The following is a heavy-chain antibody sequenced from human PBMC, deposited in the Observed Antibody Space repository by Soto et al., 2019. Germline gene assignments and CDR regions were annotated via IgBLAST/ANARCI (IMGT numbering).Heavy chain of an antibody. V-gene: IGHV1-69*13. CDR3: ARGARRFGVLLFPLYYYYGMDV. D-gene: IGHD3-10*01. CDR1: GGTFSSYA. CDR2: IIPIFGTA. J-gene: IGHJ6*02. Sequence: GASVKVSCKASGGTFSSYAISWVRQAPGQGLEWMGGIIPIFGTANYAQKFQGRVTITADESTSTAYMELSSLRSEDTAVYYCARGARRFGVLLFPLYYYYGMDVWGQGTTVTVSS.